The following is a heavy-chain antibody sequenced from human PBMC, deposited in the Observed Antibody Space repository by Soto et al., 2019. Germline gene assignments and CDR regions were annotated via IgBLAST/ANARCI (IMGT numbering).Heavy chain of an antibody. D-gene: IGHD3-22*01. J-gene: IGHJ3*02. V-gene: IGHV3-23*01. CDR2: ICGSGGST. CDR3: AKSDLITMIVVRVAFDI. CDR1: GFTFSSYA. Sequence: GGSLRLSCAASGFTFSSYAMSWVRQAPGKGLEWVSAICGSGGSTYYADSVKGRFTISRDNSKNTLYLQMNSLRAEDTAVYYCAKSDLITMIVVRVAFDIWGQGTMVTVSS.